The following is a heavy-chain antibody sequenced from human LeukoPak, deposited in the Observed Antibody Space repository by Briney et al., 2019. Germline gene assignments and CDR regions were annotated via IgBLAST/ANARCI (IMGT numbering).Heavy chain of an antibody. J-gene: IGHJ5*02. CDR2: IYHIGST. D-gene: IGHD1-26*01. CDR3: ARVVGVTPVRRFDH. Sequence: PSETRSLTCTVSGGSISSGSYYWGWIRQPPGKGLEWIGSIYHIGSTYYNPSLKSRFTISVDTSKNQFSLHLRSVIAADPALYYCARVVGVTPVRRFDHWGKGPLVSVSS. V-gene: IGHV4-39*07. CDR1: GGSISSGSYY.